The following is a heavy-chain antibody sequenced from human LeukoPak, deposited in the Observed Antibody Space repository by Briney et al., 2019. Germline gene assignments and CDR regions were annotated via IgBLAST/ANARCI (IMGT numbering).Heavy chain of an antibody. J-gene: IGHJ2*01. V-gene: IGHV3-48*03. CDR2: ISSSGSTI. CDR1: GFTFSSYE. Sequence: GGSLRLSCAASGFTFSSYEMNWVRQAPGKGLEWVSYISSSGSTIYYADSVKGRFTISRDNAKNSLYLQMNSLRAEDTAVYYCARDIHYYDSSGYRYWYFDLWGRGTLVTVSS. CDR3: ARDIHYYDSSGYRYWYFDL. D-gene: IGHD3-22*01.